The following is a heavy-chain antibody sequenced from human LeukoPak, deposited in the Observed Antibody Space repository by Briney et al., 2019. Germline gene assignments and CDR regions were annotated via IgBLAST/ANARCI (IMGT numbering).Heavy chain of an antibody. CDR2: IYYSGST. V-gene: IGHV4-31*03. CDR3: ARGKNPTTGWFDP. J-gene: IGHJ5*02. Sequence: PSETLSLTCTVSGGSISSGGYSWSWIRQHPGQGLEWIGYIYYSGSTYYNPSLKSRVTISVDTSKNQFSLKLSSVTAADTAVYYCARGKNPTTGWFDPWGQGTLVTVSS. CDR1: GGSISSGGYS. D-gene: IGHD5-12*01.